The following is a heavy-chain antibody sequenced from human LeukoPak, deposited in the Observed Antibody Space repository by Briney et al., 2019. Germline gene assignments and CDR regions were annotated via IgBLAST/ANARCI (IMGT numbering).Heavy chain of an antibody. CDR2: ISAYNGNT. Sequence: ASVKVYCKASGYTFTSYGISWVRQAPGQGLEWMGWISAYNGNTNYAQKLQGRVTMTTDKSTSTAYMELRSLRSDDTAVYYCARAPPGYCSGGSCRTFDYWGQGTLVTVSS. V-gene: IGHV1-18*01. CDR1: GYTFTSYG. J-gene: IGHJ4*02. CDR3: ARAPPGYCSGGSCRTFDY. D-gene: IGHD2-15*01.